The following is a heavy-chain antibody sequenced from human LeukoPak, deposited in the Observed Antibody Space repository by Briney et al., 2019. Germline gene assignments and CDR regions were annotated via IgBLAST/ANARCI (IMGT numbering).Heavy chain of an antibody. CDR1: GFTFSSYS. D-gene: IGHD3-9*01. V-gene: IGHV3-21*01. J-gene: IGHJ4*02. Sequence: GGSLRLSCAASGFTFSSYSMNWVRQAPGKGLEWVSSISSSSSYIYYADSVKGRFTISRDNAKNSLYLQMNSLRAEDTAVYYCARVADYDILTGYSYYFDYWGQGTLVTVSS. CDR3: ARVADYDILTGYSYYFDY. CDR2: ISSSSSYI.